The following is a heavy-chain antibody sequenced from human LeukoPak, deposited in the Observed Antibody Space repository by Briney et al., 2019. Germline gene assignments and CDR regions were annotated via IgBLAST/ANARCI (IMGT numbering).Heavy chain of an antibody. CDR1: GGTFSSYA. CDR2: IIPIFGTA. V-gene: IGHV1-69*05. D-gene: IGHD5-24*01. Sequence: SVNVSCKASGGTFSSYAISWVRQAPGKGLEWMGGIIPIFGTANYAQKFQGRVTITTDQSTSTAYMELSSLRSEDTAVYYCARIRDYYYYMDVWGKGTTVTVPS. CDR3: ARIRDYYYYMDV. J-gene: IGHJ6*03.